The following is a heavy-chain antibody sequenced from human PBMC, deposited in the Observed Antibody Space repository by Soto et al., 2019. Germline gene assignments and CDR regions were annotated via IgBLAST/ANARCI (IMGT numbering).Heavy chain of an antibody. D-gene: IGHD3-9*01. Sequence: PGGSLRLSCAASGFSFSTYDMNWARQAHGKGLEWVASISHSISYIYYADSVKGRFTISRDNARNSAFLQMDSLRPEDTAVYYCARLAYYRISDTYFYGGFDSWGQGTPVTVSS. CDR2: ISHSISYI. CDR3: ARLAYYRISDTYFYGGFDS. CDR1: GFSFSTYD. J-gene: IGHJ4*02. V-gene: IGHV3-21*01.